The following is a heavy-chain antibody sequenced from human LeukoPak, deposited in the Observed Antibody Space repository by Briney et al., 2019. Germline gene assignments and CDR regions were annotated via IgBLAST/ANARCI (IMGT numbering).Heavy chain of an antibody. CDR2: IYYSGST. CDR3: ARLRDWFDP. CDR1: GGSISNHY. V-gene: IGHV4-59*11. Sequence: PETLSLTCTVSGGSISNHYWSWIRQPPGKGLEWIGYIYYSGSTNYNPSLKSRVTMSVDTSKNQFSLKLSSVTAADTAIYYCARLRDWFDPWGQGTLVTVSS. J-gene: IGHJ5*02.